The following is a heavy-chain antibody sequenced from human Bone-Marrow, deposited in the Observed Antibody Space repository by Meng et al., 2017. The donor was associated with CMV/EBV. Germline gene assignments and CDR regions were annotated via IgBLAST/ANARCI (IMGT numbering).Heavy chain of an antibody. CDR1: GFTFSSYA. D-gene: IGHD6-13*01. J-gene: IGHJ4*02. CDR2: ISYDGSNK. CDR3: AREVAAAGDY. V-gene: IGHV3-30*04. Sequence: LSLTXAASGFTFSSYAMHWVRQAPGKGLEWVAVISYDGSNKYYADSVKGRFTISRDNSKNTLYLQMNSLRAEDTAVYYCAREVAAAGDYWGQGTLVTVSS.